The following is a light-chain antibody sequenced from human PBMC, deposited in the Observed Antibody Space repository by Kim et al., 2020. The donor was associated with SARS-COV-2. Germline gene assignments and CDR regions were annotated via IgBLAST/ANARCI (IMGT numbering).Light chain of an antibody. CDR3: QQYDSPAFT. CDR2: EMS. Sequence: SRAEGEALSARASHSARRGYIGWYQQRPGQARRVLMYEMSTRAIGIPARFSGRGSGTASTLIINSLEPEDLAVYYCQQYDSPAFTFGGGTKVDIK. J-gene: IGKJ4*01. V-gene: IGKV3-20*01. CDR1: HSARRGY.